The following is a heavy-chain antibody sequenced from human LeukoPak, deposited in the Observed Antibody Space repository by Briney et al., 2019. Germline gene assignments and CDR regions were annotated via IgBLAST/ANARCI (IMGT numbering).Heavy chain of an antibody. CDR1: GFTFSSYA. CDR3: AKDPRPFDAFDI. Sequence: PGGSLSLSCAASGFTFSSYAMSWVRQAPGKGLEWVSAISASDGRTYYADSVKGRFTISRDNSKNTLYLQMSSLRAEDTAVYYCAKDPRPFDAFDIWGQGTMVTVPS. V-gene: IGHV3-23*01. J-gene: IGHJ3*02. CDR2: ISASDGRT.